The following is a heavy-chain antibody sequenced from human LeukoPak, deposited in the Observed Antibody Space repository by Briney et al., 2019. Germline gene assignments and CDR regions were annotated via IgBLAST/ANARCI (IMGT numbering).Heavy chain of an antibody. J-gene: IGHJ6*02. CDR2: IYYSGST. D-gene: IGHD3-9*01. CDR3: ARESLYFAYGMDV. CDR1: GGSISSGDYY. V-gene: IGHV4-30-4*01. Sequence: PSQTLSLTYTVSGGSISSGDYYWSWIRQPPGKGLEWIGYIYYSGSTYYNPSLKSRVTISVDTSKNQFSLKLSSVTAADTAVYYCARESLYFAYGMDVWGQGTTVTVSS.